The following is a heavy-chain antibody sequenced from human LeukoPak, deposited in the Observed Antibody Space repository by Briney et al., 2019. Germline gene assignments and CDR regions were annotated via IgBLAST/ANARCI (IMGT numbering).Heavy chain of an antibody. CDR3: ARGLASSSWYSLTYYYYYYGMDV. CDR1: GGSFSGYD. Sequence: PSETLSLTCAVYGGSFSGYDWSWIRQPPGKGLEWIGEITHSGSTNYNPSLKSRVTISVDTSKNQFSLKLSSVTAADTAVYYCARGLASSSWYSLTYYYYYYGMDVWGQGTTVTVSS. V-gene: IGHV4-34*01. D-gene: IGHD6-13*01. J-gene: IGHJ6*02. CDR2: ITHSGST.